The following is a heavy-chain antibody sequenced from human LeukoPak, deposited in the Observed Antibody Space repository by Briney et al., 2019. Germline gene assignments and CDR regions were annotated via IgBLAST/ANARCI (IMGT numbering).Heavy chain of an antibody. D-gene: IGHD3-22*01. CDR2: ISTTGTT. Sequence: SETLSLTCTVSGGSISRYYWSWIRQPAGKGLEWIGRISTTGTTNYNPSLKSRVTMSVDTSKNQFSLKVNSLTAADTAIYYCARANSHDGSGHFYEFDYWGQGTLVTVSS. V-gene: IGHV4-4*07. CDR1: GGSISRYY. J-gene: IGHJ4*02. CDR3: ARANSHDGSGHFYEFDY.